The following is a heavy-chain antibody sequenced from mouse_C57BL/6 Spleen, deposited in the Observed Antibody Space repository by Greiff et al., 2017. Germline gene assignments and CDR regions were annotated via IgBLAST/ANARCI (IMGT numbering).Heavy chain of an antibody. V-gene: IGHV1-15*01. CDR1: GYTFTDYE. CDR3: TRAKWVTGTYYFDD. D-gene: IGHD4-1*01. J-gene: IGHJ2*01. Sequence: QVQLQQSGAELVRPGASVTLSCKASGYTFTDYEMHWVKQTPVHGLEWIGAIDPETGGTAYNQKFKGKAILTADKSSSTAYMELRSLTSADSAVYYCTRAKWVTGTYYFDDWGQGTTLTVSS. CDR2: IDPETGGT.